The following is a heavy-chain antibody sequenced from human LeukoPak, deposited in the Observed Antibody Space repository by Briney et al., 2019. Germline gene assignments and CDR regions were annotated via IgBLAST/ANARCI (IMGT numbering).Heavy chain of an antibody. D-gene: IGHD3-10*01. CDR1: GFTFSSYA. CDR3: ARGAYYREYYFDY. CDR2: ISSNGGST. J-gene: IGHJ4*02. V-gene: IGHV3-64*01. Sequence: GGSLRLSCAASGFTFSSYAMHWVRQAPGKGLEYVSAISSNGGSTYYANSVKGRFTISRDNSKNTLYLQMGSLRAEDMAVYYCARGAYYREYYFDYWGQGTLVTVSS.